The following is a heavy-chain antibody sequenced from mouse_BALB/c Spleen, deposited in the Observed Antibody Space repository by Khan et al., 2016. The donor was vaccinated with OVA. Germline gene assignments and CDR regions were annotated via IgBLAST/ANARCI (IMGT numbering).Heavy chain of an antibody. V-gene: IGHV5-9-3*01. CDR3: ARELFTTVVATPFAY. Sequence: EVQLVESGGGLVKPGGSLKLSYAASGFTFSNYAMSWVRQTPEKRLEWVATISSGGSYTYYPDSVQGRFTISRDNAKNTLYLQMSSLRSEDTAIYYCARELFTTVVATPFAYWGQGTLVTVSA. CDR2: ISSGGSYT. CDR1: GFTFSNYA. J-gene: IGHJ3*01. D-gene: IGHD1-1*01.